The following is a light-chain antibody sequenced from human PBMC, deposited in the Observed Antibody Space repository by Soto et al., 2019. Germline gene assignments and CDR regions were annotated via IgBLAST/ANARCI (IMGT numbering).Light chain of an antibody. Sequence: DIQMTQSPSTLSASVGDRVTITCRASQSISSWLAWYQQKPGKAPKLLIYDASSLESGVPARFSGSGSGTEFTLTIRSLQPDDFATYYCQQDNSYWTFGQGTKVEI. CDR1: QSISSW. CDR2: DAS. V-gene: IGKV1-5*01. J-gene: IGKJ1*01. CDR3: QQDNSYWT.